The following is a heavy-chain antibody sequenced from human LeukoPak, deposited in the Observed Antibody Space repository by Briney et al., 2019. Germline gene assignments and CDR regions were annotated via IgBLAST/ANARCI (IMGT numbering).Heavy chain of an antibody. CDR3: ARGAIYDSRLTNDAFDI. Sequence: PSETLSLTCTVSGYSISSGYYWGWIRQPPGKGLEWIGSIYHSGSTYYNPSLKSRVTISVDTSKNQFSLKLSSVTAADTAVYYCARGAIYDSRLTNDAFDIWGQGTMVTVSS. CDR1: GYSISSGYY. J-gene: IGHJ3*02. D-gene: IGHD3-22*01. V-gene: IGHV4-38-2*02. CDR2: IYHSGST.